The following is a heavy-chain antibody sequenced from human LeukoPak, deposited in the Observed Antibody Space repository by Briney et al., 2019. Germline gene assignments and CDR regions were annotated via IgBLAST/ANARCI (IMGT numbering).Heavy chain of an antibody. CDR1: GGSISSSSYY. CDR2: IYYSGST. J-gene: IGHJ3*02. V-gene: IGHV4-39*01. D-gene: IGHD2-2*01. Sequence: SETLSLTCTVSGGSISSSSYYWGWIRQPPGKGLEWIGSIYYSGSTYYNPSLKSRVTISVDTSKNQFSLKLSSVTAADTAVYYCARRTNIVVVPAAKAKAFDIWGQGTMVTVSS. CDR3: ARRTNIVVVPAAKAKAFDI.